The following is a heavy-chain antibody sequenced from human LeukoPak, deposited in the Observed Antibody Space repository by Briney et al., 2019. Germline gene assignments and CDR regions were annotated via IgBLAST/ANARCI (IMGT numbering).Heavy chain of an antibody. V-gene: IGHV4-30-4*01. D-gene: IGHD4-17*01. CDR1: GGSISSGDYY. Sequence: SETLSLTCTVSGGSISSGDYYWSWIRQPPGKGLEWIGYIYYSGSTYYNPSLKSRVTISVDTSKNQFSLKLSSVTAADTAVYYCAGLGPGYGDHGAFFDYWGQGTLVTVSS. CDR3: AGLGPGYGDHGAFFDY. J-gene: IGHJ4*02. CDR2: IYYSGST.